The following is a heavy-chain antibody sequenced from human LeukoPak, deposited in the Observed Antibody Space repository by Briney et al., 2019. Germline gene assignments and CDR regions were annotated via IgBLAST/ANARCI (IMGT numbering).Heavy chain of an antibody. Sequence: GGSLRLSCAASGFTFSNAWMSWVRQAPGKGLEWVGRIKSNTDGGTIGYAAPVKGRFTISRDDSKNTLYLEMSSLKTEDTAGYYCTTTAWGYWGQGTLVTVSS. V-gene: IGHV3-15*05. CDR2: IKSNTDGGTI. J-gene: IGHJ4*02. CDR1: GFTFSNAW. D-gene: IGHD3-16*01. CDR3: TTTAWGY.